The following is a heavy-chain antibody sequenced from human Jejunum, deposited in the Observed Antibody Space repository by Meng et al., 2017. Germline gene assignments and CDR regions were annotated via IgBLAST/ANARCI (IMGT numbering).Heavy chain of an antibody. D-gene: IGHD5-12*01. Sequence: EVQLVESGGGLVKPGGSLRLSCAASGFTFSYYTMAWVRQAPGKGLDWVSSISTAGNYIYYADSLKGRSTISRDNAKNSLYLEMNTLTAEDTAVYYCVRNSGWFDFWGQGALVTVSS. V-gene: IGHV3-21*01. J-gene: IGHJ4*02. CDR3: VRNSGWFDF. CDR2: ISTAGNYI. CDR1: GFTFSYYT.